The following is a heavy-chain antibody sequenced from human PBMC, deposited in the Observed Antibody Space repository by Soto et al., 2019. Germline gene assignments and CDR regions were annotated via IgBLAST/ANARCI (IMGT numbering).Heavy chain of an antibody. D-gene: IGHD2-2*01. Sequence: ASVKVSCKASGYSFTGYYMHWVRLAPGQGLEWMGWISPNSGDTTYAQKFQGRVTMTRDTSISTAYMELSRLTSDDTAVYYCAIRAPKHCSATSCYWEDFYYCAMDVWGQGTTVTVCS. J-gene: IGHJ6*02. CDR1: GYSFTGYY. CDR2: ISPNSGDT. CDR3: AIRAPKHCSATSCYWEDFYYCAMDV. V-gene: IGHV1-2*02.